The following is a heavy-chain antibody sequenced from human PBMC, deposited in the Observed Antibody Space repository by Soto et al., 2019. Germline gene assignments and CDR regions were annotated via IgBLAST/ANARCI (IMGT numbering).Heavy chain of an antibody. CDR1: GFTFGAYY. V-gene: IGHV3-7*05. D-gene: IGHD6-19*01. CDR2: IEKDGSEK. Sequence: EVQLVESGGGLVQPGGSLRLSCEASGFTFGAYYMTWVRQAPGKGLEWVANIEKDGSEKNYLDSVKGRFTISRDNAKNSLYLQMNGLRAEDTAVYYCAAGSGWTSDFWGQGIHVTVSS. CDR3: AAGSGWTSDF. J-gene: IGHJ4*01.